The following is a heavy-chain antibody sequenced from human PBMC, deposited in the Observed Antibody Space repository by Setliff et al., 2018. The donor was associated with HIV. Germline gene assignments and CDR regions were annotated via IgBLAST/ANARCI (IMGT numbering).Heavy chain of an antibody. CDR1: GGSISVNNYY. J-gene: IGHJ4*02. D-gene: IGHD6-19*01. V-gene: IGHV4-39*02. CDR3: TSGNLRAGLGY. Sequence: TSETLSLTCTVSGGSISVNNYYWAWVRQPPGKGLEWIGSVHKSGNSYYKPSLKSRATISVDTSENHFSLRLSSVTAADTAVYYCTSGNLRAGLGYWGQGTLVTVSS. CDR2: VHKSGNS.